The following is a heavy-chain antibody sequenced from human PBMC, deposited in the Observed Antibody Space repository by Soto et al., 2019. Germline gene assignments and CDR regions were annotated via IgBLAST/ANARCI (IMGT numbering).Heavy chain of an antibody. CDR2: INPSGGSA. CDR3: ARDPNLSLTYHYYGMDV. Sequence: QVQLMQSGAEVKKPGASVKVSCKASGYTFTSYYIHWVRQAPGQGLEWMGIINPSGGSASYARKFKGRVAMTRDTSTSTVYMEVSSLASEDTAVYYCARDPNLSLTYHYYGMDVWGQGTTVTVSS. V-gene: IGHV1-46*01. J-gene: IGHJ6*02. CDR1: GYTFTSYY.